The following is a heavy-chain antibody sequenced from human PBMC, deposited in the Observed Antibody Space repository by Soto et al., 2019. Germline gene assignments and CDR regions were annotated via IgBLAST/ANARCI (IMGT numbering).Heavy chain of an antibody. V-gene: IGHV6-1*01. J-gene: IGHJ3*02. Sequence: PSQTLSLTCAISGDSVSSNSAAWNWIRQSPSRGLEWLGRTYYRSKWYNDYAVSVKSRITINPDTSKNQFSLQLNSVTPEDTAVYYCARGQRPVVVAEHAYAFDIWGQGTMVTVSS. D-gene: IGHD2-15*01. CDR1: GDSVSSNSAA. CDR2: TYYRSKWYN. CDR3: ARGQRPVVVAEHAYAFDI.